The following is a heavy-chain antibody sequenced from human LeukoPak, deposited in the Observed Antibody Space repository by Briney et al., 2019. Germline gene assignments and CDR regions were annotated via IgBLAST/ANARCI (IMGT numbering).Heavy chain of an antibody. J-gene: IGHJ4*02. V-gene: IGHV1-18*01. CDR1: GYTFTSCG. CDR3: ARRGNWNDFDY. D-gene: IGHD1-20*01. CDR2: INSYNGNT. Sequence: GASVKVCCKASGYTFTSCGFTWVRQAPGQGLEWMGWINSYNGNTQYAPKFKGRVTTTIDTSTSTAYMELRSLGSDDTAVYYCARRGNWNDFDYWGQGTLVIVSS.